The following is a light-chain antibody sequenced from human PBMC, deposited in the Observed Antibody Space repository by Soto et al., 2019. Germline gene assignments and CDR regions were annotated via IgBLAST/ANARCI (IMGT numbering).Light chain of an antibody. Sequence: QSALTQPASVSGSPGQSIAISCTGTSSDVGGYNYVSWYQQHPGKAPKLLIYEVTNRPSGISTRFSGSKSGNTASLTISGLQAEDEADYLCSSFTTSSTLVFGGGTKVTVL. J-gene: IGLJ2*01. CDR2: EVT. CDR1: SSDVGGYNY. V-gene: IGLV2-14*01. CDR3: SSFTTSSTLV.